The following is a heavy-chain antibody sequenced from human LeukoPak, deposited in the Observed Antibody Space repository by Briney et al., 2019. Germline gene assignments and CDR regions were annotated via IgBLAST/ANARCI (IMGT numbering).Heavy chain of an antibody. CDR3: ARVLTGTHFDY. Sequence: PSETLSLTCTVSGGSISSSTYYWGWIRQPPGKGLEWIGSIYTSGSTNYNPSLKSRVTMSVDTSKNQFSLKLSSVTAADTAVYYCARVLTGTHFDYWGQGTLVTVSS. CDR1: GGSISSSTYY. CDR2: IYTSGST. V-gene: IGHV4-39*07. D-gene: IGHD1-20*01. J-gene: IGHJ4*02.